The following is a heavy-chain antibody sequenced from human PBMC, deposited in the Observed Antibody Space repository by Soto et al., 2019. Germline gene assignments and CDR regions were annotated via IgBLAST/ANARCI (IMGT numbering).Heavy chain of an antibody. V-gene: IGHV1-69*13. CDR2: IIPIFGTA. CDR1: GGTFSSYA. CDR3: ARGAAVVVTAIEYFQH. Sequence: SVKVSCKASGGTFSSYAISLVRQAPGQGLEWMGGIIPIFGTANYAQKFQGRVTITADESTSTAYMELSSLRSEDTAVYYCARGAAVVVTAIEYFQHWGQGTLVTVSS. J-gene: IGHJ1*01. D-gene: IGHD2-21*02.